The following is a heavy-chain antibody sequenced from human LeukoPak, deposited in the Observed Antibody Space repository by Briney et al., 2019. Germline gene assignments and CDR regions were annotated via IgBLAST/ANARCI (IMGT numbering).Heavy chain of an antibody. V-gene: IGHV3-64*01. CDR3: AKDLIAAADSYNWFDP. CDR2: ISSNGGST. CDR1: GFTFSSYA. D-gene: IGHD6-13*01. Sequence: GGSLRLSCAASGFTFSSYAMHWVRQAPGKGLEYVSAISSNGGSTYYANSVKGRFTISRDNSKNTLYLQMGSLRAEDMAVYYCAKDLIAAADSYNWFDPWGQGTLVTVSS. J-gene: IGHJ5*02.